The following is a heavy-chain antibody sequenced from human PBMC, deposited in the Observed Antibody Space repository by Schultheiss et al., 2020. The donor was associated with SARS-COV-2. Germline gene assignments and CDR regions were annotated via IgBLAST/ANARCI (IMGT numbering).Heavy chain of an antibody. CDR1: GDSISSYY. J-gene: IGHJ5*02. D-gene: IGHD4-17*01. CDR3: ARTQHSTVTTIWFDP. Sequence: SETLSLTCTVSGDSISSYYWSWIRQPPGKGLEWIGRIYTSGSTNYNPSLKSRVTISVDTSKNQFSLKLSSVTAADTAVYYCARTQHSTVTTIWFDPWGQGTLVTVSS. V-gene: IGHV4-4*07. CDR2: IYTSGST.